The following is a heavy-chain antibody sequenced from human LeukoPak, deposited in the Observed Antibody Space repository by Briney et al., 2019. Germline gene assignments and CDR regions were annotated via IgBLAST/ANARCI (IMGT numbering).Heavy chain of an antibody. J-gene: IGHJ4*02. CDR2: ISSNGGST. CDR1: GFTFSSYV. D-gene: IGHD3-10*01. Sequence: GGSLRLSCAASGFTFSSYVMHWVRQAPGKGLEYVSAISSNGGSTYYANSVKGRFTISRDNSKNTLYPQMGSLRAEDMAVYYCARDAQPMVRGEVTYYFDYWGQGTLVTVSS. V-gene: IGHV3-64*01. CDR3: ARDAQPMVRGEVTYYFDY.